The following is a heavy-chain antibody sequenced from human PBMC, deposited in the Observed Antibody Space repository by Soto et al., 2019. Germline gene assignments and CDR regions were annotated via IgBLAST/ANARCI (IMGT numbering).Heavy chain of an antibody. D-gene: IGHD3-16*01. V-gene: IGHV4-59*01. CDR1: GGLXXXYY. CDR2: IYYSGTT. Sequence: TCTVSGGLXXXYYWSWVXXXXGKGLEWIGYIYYSGTTNYNPSLXXRVTILLDMSKNQFSLRXXXVTAAXXAVYYCARLKSFGTTSXXXTYXDGMXVWGXXXXVTVSS. CDR3: ARLKSFGTTSXXXTYXDGMXV. J-gene: IGHJ6*02.